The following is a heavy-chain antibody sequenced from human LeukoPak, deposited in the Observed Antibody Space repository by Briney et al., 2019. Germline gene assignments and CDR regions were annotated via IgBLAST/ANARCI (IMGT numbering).Heavy chain of an antibody. J-gene: IGHJ3*02. CDR2: IKQDGSEK. CDR1: GFTFSSYA. V-gene: IGHV3-7*01. Sequence: GGSLRLSCAASGFTFSSYAMNWVRQAPGKGLEWVANIKQDGSEKYYVDSVKGRFTISRDNAKNSLYLQMNSLRAEDTAVYYCARLPTSDDAFDIWGQGTMVTVSS. CDR3: ARLPTSDDAFDI.